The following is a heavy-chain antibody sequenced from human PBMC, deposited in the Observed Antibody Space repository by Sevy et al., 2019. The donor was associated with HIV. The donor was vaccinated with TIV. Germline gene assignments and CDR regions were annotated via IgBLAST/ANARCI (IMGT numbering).Heavy chain of an antibody. J-gene: IGHJ4*02. V-gene: IGHV4-59*01. Sequence: SETLSLTCTVSGGSISSYYWSWIRQPPGKGLEWIGYIYYSGSTNYNPSRKSRVTISVDTSKNQFSLKLSSVTAADTAVYYCARGDYYDSSGDELSASYYFDYWGQGTLVTVSS. CDR2: IYYSGST. CDR1: GGSISSYY. CDR3: ARGDYYDSSGDELSASYYFDY. D-gene: IGHD3-22*01.